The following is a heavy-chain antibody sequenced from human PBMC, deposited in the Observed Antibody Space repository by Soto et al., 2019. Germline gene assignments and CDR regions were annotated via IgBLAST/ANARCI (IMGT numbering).Heavy chain of an antibody. V-gene: IGHV3-23*01. J-gene: IGHJ6*02. CDR3: AKEIGDESSEYYYFYYAMDV. CDR2: ISGSGSST. CDR1: EFTFTNYA. D-gene: IGHD3-22*01. Sequence: EVQVLESGGGLVQPGGSLRLSCTASEFTFTNYAMSWVRQAPGKGLEWVSAISGSGSSTYYADSVKGRFTISRDNSKNTLYLQMNSVRADDTALYYCAKEIGDESSEYYYFYYAMDVWGQGTTVTVSS.